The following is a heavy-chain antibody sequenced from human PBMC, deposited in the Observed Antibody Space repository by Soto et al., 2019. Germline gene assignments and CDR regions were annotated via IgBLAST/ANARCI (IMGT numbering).Heavy chain of an antibody. CDR2: IYSGGDT. V-gene: IGHV3-53*01. CDR3: ARSLGYCNDGSCYGWYYFDY. D-gene: IGHD2-15*01. J-gene: IGHJ4*02. Sequence: HPGGSLRLSCAASGFTVSSNYMSWVRQAPGKGLEWASVIYSGGDTYYADSVKGRFTISRDNSKNTIYLQMNSLRAEDTAVYYCARSLGYCNDGSCYGWYYFDYWGQGTLVTVSS. CDR1: GFTVSSNY.